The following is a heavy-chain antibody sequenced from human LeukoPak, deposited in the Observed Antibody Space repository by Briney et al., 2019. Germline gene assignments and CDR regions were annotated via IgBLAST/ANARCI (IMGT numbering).Heavy chain of an antibody. V-gene: IGHV4-61*02. D-gene: IGHD3-22*01. CDR1: GGSISSGSYY. J-gene: IGHJ4*02. CDR2: IYSSGST. CDR3: ARVGPTYYYDSSGYYIDY. Sequence: SETLSLTCTASGGSISSGSYYWSWIRQPAGKGLEWIGRIYSSGSTNYNPSLKSRVAISVDRSKNQFSLKLSSVTAADTAVYYCARVGPTYYYDSSGYYIDYWGQGTLVTVSS.